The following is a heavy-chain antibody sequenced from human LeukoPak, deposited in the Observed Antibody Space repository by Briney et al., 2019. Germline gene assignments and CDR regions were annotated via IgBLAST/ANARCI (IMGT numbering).Heavy chain of an antibody. Sequence: GGSLRLSCAASGFTFDDYAMHWVRQVPGKGLEWVSLISGGGGSTYYADSVKGRFTISRDNNKNSLYLQMNSLRTEDTAMYYCAKDIYSRRGSYFEHWGQGTLVTVSS. V-gene: IGHV3-43*02. CDR3: AKDIYSRRGSYFEH. J-gene: IGHJ1*01. CDR1: GFTFDDYA. CDR2: ISGGGGST. D-gene: IGHD2-15*01.